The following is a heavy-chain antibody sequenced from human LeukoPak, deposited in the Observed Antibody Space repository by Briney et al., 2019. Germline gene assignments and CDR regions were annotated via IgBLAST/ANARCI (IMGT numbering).Heavy chain of an antibody. V-gene: IGHV3-64D*09. J-gene: IGHJ6*02. CDR1: GFPFSSYA. Sequence: GRSLRLSCSASGFPFSSYAMHWVRQAPGKGLEYVSAISDSGGSTYYADSVKGRFTISRDNSKNTLYLQMSSLRAEDTAVYFCVRGYSFGPYGMDVWGRGTTVTVSS. CDR2: ISDSGGST. CDR3: VRGYSFGPYGMDV. D-gene: IGHD2-15*01.